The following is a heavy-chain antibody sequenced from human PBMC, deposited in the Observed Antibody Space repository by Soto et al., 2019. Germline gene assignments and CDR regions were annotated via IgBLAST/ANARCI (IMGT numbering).Heavy chain of an antibody. Sequence: GGSLRLSCAASGFTFSGSAMHWVRQASGKGLEWVGRIRSKANSYATAYAASVKGRFTISRDDSKNTAYLQMNSLKTEDTAVYYCTRHPSIAADAFDIWGQGTMVTVSS. CDR1: GFTFSGSA. CDR3: TRHPSIAADAFDI. CDR2: IRSKANSYAT. D-gene: IGHD6-13*01. J-gene: IGHJ3*02. V-gene: IGHV3-73*01.